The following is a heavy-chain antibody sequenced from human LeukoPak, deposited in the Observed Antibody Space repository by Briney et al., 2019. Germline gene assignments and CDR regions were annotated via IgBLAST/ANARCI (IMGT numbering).Heavy chain of an antibody. D-gene: IGHD3-10*01. CDR3: TRVYGSGSYYSHC. J-gene: IGHJ4*02. CDR2: IYSGGSA. Sequence: GGSLRLSCAASGFTVSSSFMSWVRQAPGKGLEWVSIIYSGGSAYYADSVKGRFTISRDSSKNTLYLQMNSLRAEDTAVYYCTRVYGSGSYYSHCWGQGTLVTVSS. V-gene: IGHV3-53*01. CDR1: GFTVSSSF.